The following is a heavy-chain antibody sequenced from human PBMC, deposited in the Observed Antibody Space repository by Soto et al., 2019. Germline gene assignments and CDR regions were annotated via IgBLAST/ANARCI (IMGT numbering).Heavy chain of an antibody. CDR2: LYYIGST. CDR3: AREAGPLHRLGIWDKLYGMDV. Sequence: SLYLTCTVSGGSVNSSGYYWSWIRQHPGKGLEWVGYLYYIGSTYYNPSLKSRVTISVDTSKNQFSLKLSSVTAADTAVYYCAREAGPLHRLGIWDKLYGMDVWGQGTTVTVSS. J-gene: IGHJ6*02. D-gene: IGHD1-20*01. V-gene: IGHV4-31*03. CDR1: GGSVNSSGYY.